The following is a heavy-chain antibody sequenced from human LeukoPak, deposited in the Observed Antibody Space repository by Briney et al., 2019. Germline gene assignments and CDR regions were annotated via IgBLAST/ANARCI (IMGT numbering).Heavy chain of an antibody. CDR1: GYTFTSYG. V-gene: IGHV1-18*01. J-gene: IGHJ4*02. D-gene: IGHD6-13*01. Sequence: ASVKVSCKASGYTFTSYGISWVRQAPGQGLEWMGWISAYNGNTNYAQKLQGRVTMTTDTSTSTAYMELRSLRSDDTAVYYCARDYADSSSRYGQGYWGQGTLVTVSS. CDR2: ISAYNGNT. CDR3: ARDYADSSSRYGQGY.